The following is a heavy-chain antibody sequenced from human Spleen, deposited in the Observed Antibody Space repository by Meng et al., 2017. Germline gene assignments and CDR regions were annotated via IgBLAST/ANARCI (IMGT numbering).Heavy chain of an antibody. J-gene: IGHJ4*02. V-gene: IGHV6-1*01. CDR1: GDSVSSNSAA. Sequence: QVQPQRSGPGRVKPPQTLPLTCAISGDSVSSNSAAWNWIRQSPSRGLEWLGRTYYRSKWYNDYAVSVKSRITINPDTSKIQFSLQLNSVTPEDTAVYYCARVDSLESLGSHFDYWGQGTLVTVSS. D-gene: IGHD3-16*01. CDR2: TYYRSKWYN. CDR3: ARVDSLESLGSHFDY.